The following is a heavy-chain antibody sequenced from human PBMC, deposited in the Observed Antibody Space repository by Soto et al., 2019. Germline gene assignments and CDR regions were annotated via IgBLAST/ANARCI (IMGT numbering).Heavy chain of an antibody. D-gene: IGHD6-13*01. Sequence: GESLKISCKGSGYSFTSYWIGWVRQMPGKGLECMGIIYPGDSDTRYSPSFQGQVTISADKSISTAYLQWSGLKASDTAMYYCARTAAAGKYYYGMDVWGQGTSVTVSS. J-gene: IGHJ6*02. CDR1: GYSFTSYW. CDR2: IYPGDSDT. CDR3: ARTAAAGKYYYGMDV. V-gene: IGHV5-51*01.